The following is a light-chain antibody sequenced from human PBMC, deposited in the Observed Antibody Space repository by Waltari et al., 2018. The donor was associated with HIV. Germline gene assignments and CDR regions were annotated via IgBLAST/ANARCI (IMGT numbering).Light chain of an antibody. CDR3: SSYTSSSTYVV. CDR1: SSDVGGYNY. J-gene: IGLJ2*01. CDR2: EVS. V-gene: IGLV2-14*01. Sequence: QSALTQPASVSGSPGQSITIYCTGTSSDVGGYNYVSWYQQHPGKAPKLMIYEVSNRPSGVSNRFSGSKSGNTASLTISGLQAEDEADYYCSSYTSSSTYVVFGGGTKLTVL.